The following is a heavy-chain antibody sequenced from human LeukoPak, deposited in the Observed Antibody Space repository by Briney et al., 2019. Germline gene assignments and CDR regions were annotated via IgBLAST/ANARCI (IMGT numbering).Heavy chain of an antibody. D-gene: IGHD3-9*01. CDR3: AKWGDYDILTGYYVSDF. J-gene: IGHJ4*02. CDR1: GFTFSSCA. V-gene: IGHV3-23*01. Sequence: GGSLRLSCAASGFTFSSCAMSWVRQAPGKGLEWVSAITGSGDTTYYADSVKGRFTISRDNSKNTLYVEMNTLRAEDTAVYYCAKWGDYDILTGYYVSDFWGQGTLVTVSS. CDR2: ITGSGDTT.